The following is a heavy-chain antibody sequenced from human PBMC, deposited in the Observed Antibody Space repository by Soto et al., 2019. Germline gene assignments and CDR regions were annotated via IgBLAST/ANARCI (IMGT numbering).Heavy chain of an antibody. CDR2: IGGSGTPT. J-gene: IGHJ4*02. CDR3: ARDRTGTTTYFDY. D-gene: IGHD1-7*01. CDR1: GFTFSSYA. Sequence: GGSLRLSCAASGFTFSSYAMKWVRQAPGKGLEWVSLIGGSGTPTYYADSVKGRFTISRDNAKDSLYLQMNSLKTEDTAVYFCARDRTGTTTYFDYWGRGTLVTVSS. V-gene: IGHV3-21*04.